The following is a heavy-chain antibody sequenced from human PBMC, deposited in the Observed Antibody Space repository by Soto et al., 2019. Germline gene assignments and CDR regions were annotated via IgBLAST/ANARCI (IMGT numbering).Heavy chain of an antibody. CDR3: ARGVVVVVAGPYSFAY. CDR2: INHSGST. J-gene: IGHJ4*02. V-gene: IGHV4-34*01. CDR1: GGSFSGYY. Sequence: SETLSLTCAVYGGSFSGYYWSWIRQPPGKGLEWIGEINHSGSTNYNPSLKSRVTISVDTSKNQFSLKLSSVTAADTAVYYCARGVVVVVAGPYSFAYWGQGTLVPVSS. D-gene: IGHD2-15*01.